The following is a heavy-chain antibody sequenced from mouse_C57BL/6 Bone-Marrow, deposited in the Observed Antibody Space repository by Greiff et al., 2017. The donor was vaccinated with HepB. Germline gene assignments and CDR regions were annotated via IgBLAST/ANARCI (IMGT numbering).Heavy chain of an antibody. J-gene: IGHJ4*01. CDR3: ARCACYSNYEDAMDY. CDR1: GYTFTNYW. V-gene: IGHV1-63*01. D-gene: IGHD2-5*01. Sequence: VQLQQSGAELVRPGTSVKMSCKASGYTFTNYWIGWAKQRPGHGLEWIGDIYPGGGYTNYNEKFKGKATLTADKSSSTAYMQFSSLTSEDSAIYYCARCACYSNYEDAMDYWGQGTSVTVSS. CDR2: IYPGGGYT.